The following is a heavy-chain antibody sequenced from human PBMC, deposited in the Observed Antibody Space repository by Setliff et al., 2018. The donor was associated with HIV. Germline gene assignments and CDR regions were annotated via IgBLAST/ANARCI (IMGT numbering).Heavy chain of an antibody. J-gene: IGHJ4*02. V-gene: IGHV3-15*07. Sequence: GGSLRLPCVVSGFTFTNAWMNWVRQAPGKGLEWVGRIKSKTDGGTTDYAAPVKGRFTISRDDSKNTVYLQMNSLKTEDTAVYYCTTELGGSYYGWNYWGQGTLVTVSS. D-gene: IGHD1-26*01. CDR3: TTELGGSYYGWNY. CDR2: IKSKTDGGTT. CDR1: GFTFTNAW.